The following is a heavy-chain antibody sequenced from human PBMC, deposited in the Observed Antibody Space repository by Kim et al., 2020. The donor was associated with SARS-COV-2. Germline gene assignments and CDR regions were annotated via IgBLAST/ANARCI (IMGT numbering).Heavy chain of an antibody. D-gene: IGHD3-10*01. CDR2: IYYSGST. V-gene: IGHV4-39*01. CDR3: ARGLLWFGELLSLDY. CDR1: GGSISSSSYY. Sequence: SETLSLTCTVSGGSISSSSYYWGWIRQPPGKGLEWIGSIYYSGSTYYNPSLKSRVTISVDTSKNQFSLKLSSVTAADTAVYYCARGLLWFGELLSLDYWGQGTLVTVSS. J-gene: IGHJ4*02.